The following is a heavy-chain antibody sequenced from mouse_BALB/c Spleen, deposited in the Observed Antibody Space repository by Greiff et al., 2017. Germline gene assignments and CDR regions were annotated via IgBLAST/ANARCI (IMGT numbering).Heavy chain of an antibody. CDR1: GYTFTSYD. CDR2: IYPGGGYT. J-gene: IGHJ2*01. V-gene: IGHV1-66*01. Sequence: VKLVESGPELVKPGALEKISCKASGYTFTSYDINWVKQRPGQGLEWIGDIYPGGGYTNYNEKFKGKATLTADTSSSTAYMQLSSLTSEDSAVYFCARLGYWGQGTTLTVSS. CDR3: ARLGY.